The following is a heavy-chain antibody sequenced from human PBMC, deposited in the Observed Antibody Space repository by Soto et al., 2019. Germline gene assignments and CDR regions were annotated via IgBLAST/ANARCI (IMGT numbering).Heavy chain of an antibody. V-gene: IGHV1-2*04. J-gene: IGHJ3*02. CDR3: ARAYGKDYYDSSGPYKNDAFDI. D-gene: IGHD3-22*01. CDR2: INPNSGGT. Sequence: ASVKVSCKASGYTFTGYYMHWVRQAPGQGLEWMGWINPNSGGTNYAQKFQGWVTMTRDTSISTAYMELSRLRSDDTAVYHCARAYGKDYYDSSGPYKNDAFDIWGQGTMVTVSS. CDR1: GYTFTGYY.